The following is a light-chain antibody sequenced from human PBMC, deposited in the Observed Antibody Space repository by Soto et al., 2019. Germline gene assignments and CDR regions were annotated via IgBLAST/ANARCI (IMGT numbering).Light chain of an antibody. CDR2: EVT. V-gene: IGLV2-23*02. J-gene: IGLJ7*01. Sequence: QSALTQPASVSGSPGQSITISCTGTSSDVGSHNLVSWYQQHPGQAPKLMIYEVTKRPLGFSTRFSPYKSGNTAPLSISGLQAEDEADYYCCSYGGSRPVLGGGTHLTL. CDR3: CSYGGSRPV. CDR1: SSDVGSHNL.